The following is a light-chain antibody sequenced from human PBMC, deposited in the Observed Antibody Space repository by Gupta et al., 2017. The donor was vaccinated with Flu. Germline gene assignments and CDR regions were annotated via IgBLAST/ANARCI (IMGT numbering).Light chain of an antibody. J-gene: IGLJ1*01. V-gene: IGLV6-57*01. CDR1: SGTIAGGY. CDR3: HSFHSVSAV. CDR2: NDD. Sequence: TLVTSCTRSSGTIAGGYVLWYQHRPGSNPITVIYNDDQRPSGVPVRISGSIDSSSNSASLTISGLQTEDEADYYCHSFHSVSAVFGSGTRVTAL.